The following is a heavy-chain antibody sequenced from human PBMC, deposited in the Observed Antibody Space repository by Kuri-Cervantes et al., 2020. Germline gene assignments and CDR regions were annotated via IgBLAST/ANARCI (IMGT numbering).Heavy chain of an antibody. CDR1: GGSVSSGSYY. V-gene: IGHV4-61*01. Sequence: GSLRLSCAVSGGSVSSGSYYWSWIRQPPGKGLEWIGEINHSGSTNYNPSLKSRVTIPVDKSKNQFSLTLSSVTAADTAVYYCARSPLGGWFLHYWGQGTLVTVSS. D-gene: IGHD6-19*01. CDR3: ARSPLGGWFLHY. J-gene: IGHJ4*02. CDR2: INHSGST.